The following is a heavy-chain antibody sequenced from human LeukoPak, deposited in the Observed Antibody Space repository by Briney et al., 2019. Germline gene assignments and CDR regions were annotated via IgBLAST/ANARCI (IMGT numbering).Heavy chain of an antibody. Sequence: LPGGSLRLSCAASGFTFSSYAMSWVRQAPGKGLEWVSAISGSGGSTYYADSVKGRFTISRDNSKNTLYLQMNSLRAEDTAVYYCAKVRGKGDQYYFDYWGQGTLVTVSS. CDR2: ISGSGGST. D-gene: IGHD2-21*02. J-gene: IGHJ4*02. CDR3: AKVRGKGDQYYFDY. V-gene: IGHV3-23*01. CDR1: GFTFSSYA.